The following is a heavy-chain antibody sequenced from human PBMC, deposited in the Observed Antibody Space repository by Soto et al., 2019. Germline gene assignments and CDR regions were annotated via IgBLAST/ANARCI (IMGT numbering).Heavy chain of an antibody. Sequence: EVQLVESGGGLVQPGGSLRLSCAASGFTFSSYSMNWVRQAPGKGLEWVSYISSSSSTIYYADSVKGRFTISRDNAKSSLYLQMNSLKDEDTAVYYCARSITIFGVVITGNHDAFDIWVQGTMVTVSS. V-gene: IGHV3-48*02. CDR1: GFTFSSYS. CDR3: ARSITIFGVVITGNHDAFDI. J-gene: IGHJ3*02. CDR2: ISSSSSTI. D-gene: IGHD3-3*01.